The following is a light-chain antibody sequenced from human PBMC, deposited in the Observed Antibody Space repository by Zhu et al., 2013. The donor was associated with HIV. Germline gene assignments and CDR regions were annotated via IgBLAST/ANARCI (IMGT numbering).Light chain of an antibody. V-gene: IGKV3-11*01. J-gene: IGKJ2*01. CDR2: DAS. CDR1: QGISNY. CDR3: QQYASSPRT. Sequence: IVLTQSPVILSLSPGERATLSCRASQGISNYLAWYQQKPGQAPRLLIFDASNRATGIPARFSGSGSGTDFTLTISSLEPEDFVVYYCQQYASSPRTFGQGTKLEIK.